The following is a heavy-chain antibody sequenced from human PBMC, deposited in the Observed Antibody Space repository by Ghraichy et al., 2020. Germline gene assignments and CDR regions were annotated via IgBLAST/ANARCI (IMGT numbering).Heavy chain of an antibody. V-gene: IGHV4-34*01. CDR2: INHSGST. CDR3: ARGPPDGSSGYYYPLYYYYGMDV. Sequence: SETLSLTCAVYGGSFSGYYWSWIRQPPGKGLEWIGEINHSGSTNYNPSLKSRVTISVDTSKNQFSLKLSSVTAADTAVYYCARGPPDGSSGYYYPLYYYYGMDVWGQGTTVTVSS. D-gene: IGHD3-22*01. J-gene: IGHJ6*02. CDR1: GGSFSGYY.